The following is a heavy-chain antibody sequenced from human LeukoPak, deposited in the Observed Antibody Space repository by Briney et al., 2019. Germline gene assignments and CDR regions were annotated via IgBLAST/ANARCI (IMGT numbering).Heavy chain of an antibody. J-gene: IGHJ3*02. CDR2: IYYSGST. V-gene: IGHV4-59*01. D-gene: IGHD1-14*01. CDR1: GGSISSYY. CDR3: AKDLTGDGPADAFGI. Sequence: SETLSLTCTVSGGSISSYYWSWVRQPPGKGLEWIGYIYYSGSTNYNPSLKSRVTISVDTSKNQFSLKLSSVTAADTAVYYCAKDLTGDGPADAFGIWGQGTMVTVSS.